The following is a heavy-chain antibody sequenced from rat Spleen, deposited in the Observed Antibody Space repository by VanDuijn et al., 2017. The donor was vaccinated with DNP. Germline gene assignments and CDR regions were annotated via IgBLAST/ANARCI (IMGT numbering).Heavy chain of an antibody. CDR1: GYSITSCCR. CDR3: ARGDILRSFDY. J-gene: IGHJ2*01. CDR2: INSAGST. D-gene: IGHD1-6*01. V-gene: IGHV3-3*01. Sequence: EVQLQESGPGLLKPSQSISLTCSVTGYSITSCCRWTWIRKFPGHKLEWMGYINSAGSTNYHPSLKGRISITSDTSKNQFFLQVNSVTIEDTATYFCARGDILRSFDYWGQGVMVTVSS.